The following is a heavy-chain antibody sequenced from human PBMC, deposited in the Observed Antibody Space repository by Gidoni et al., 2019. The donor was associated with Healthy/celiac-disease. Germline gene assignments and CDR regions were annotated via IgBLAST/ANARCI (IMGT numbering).Heavy chain of an antibody. J-gene: IGHJ4*02. D-gene: IGHD1-26*01. CDR3: ASYNRSYRGDY. CDR2: INHSGST. Sequence: QVQLQQWGAGLLKPSETLSLTCAVYGGSFSGYYWSWIRQPPGKGLEWIGEINHSGSTNYNPSLKSRVTISVDTSKNQFSLKRSSVTAADTAVYYCASYNRSYRGDYWGQGTLVTVSS. V-gene: IGHV4-34*01. CDR1: GGSFSGYY.